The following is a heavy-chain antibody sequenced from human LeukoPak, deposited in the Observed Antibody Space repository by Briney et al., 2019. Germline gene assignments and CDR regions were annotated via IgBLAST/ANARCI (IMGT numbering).Heavy chain of an antibody. CDR2: ISAYNGNT. V-gene: IGHV1-18*01. D-gene: IGHD6-19*01. CDR1: GYTFTSCC. J-gene: IGHJ2*01. Sequence: SDKVSYKASGYTFTSCCIRWVRPPPARGVAGMGWISAYNGNTNCAQKLQGRVTMTTDTSTSTAYMELRSLRSDDTAVYYCARCLESSGWYWYFDLWGRGTLVTVSS. CDR3: ARCLESSGWYWYFDL.